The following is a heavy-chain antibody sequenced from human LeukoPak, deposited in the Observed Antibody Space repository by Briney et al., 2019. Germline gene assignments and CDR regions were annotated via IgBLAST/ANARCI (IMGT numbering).Heavy chain of an antibody. Sequence: ASVKVFCKASGYTFTSYDINWVRQATGQGLEWMGWMNPNSGNTGYAQKFQGRVTMTRNTSISTAYMELSSLRSEDTAVYYCARAGAGHDAFDIWGQGTMVTVSS. J-gene: IGHJ3*02. D-gene: IGHD1-26*01. CDR1: GYTFTSYD. V-gene: IGHV1-8*01. CDR3: ARAGAGHDAFDI. CDR2: MNPNSGNT.